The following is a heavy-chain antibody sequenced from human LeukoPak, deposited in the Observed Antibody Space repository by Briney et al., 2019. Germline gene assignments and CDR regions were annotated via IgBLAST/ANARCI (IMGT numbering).Heavy chain of an antibody. V-gene: IGHV3-23*01. D-gene: IGHD3-10*01. CDR3: AKGGGSGAFDP. CDR2: ISGSGGST. CDR1: GFTFSSYA. J-gene: IGHJ5*02. Sequence: PGGSLRLSCAASGFTFSSYAMSWVRQAPGKGLEWVSAISGSGGSTYYAGSVTGRFTISRDNSKNTLFLQMNSLRAEDTALYYCAKGGGSGAFDPWGQGTLVTVSS.